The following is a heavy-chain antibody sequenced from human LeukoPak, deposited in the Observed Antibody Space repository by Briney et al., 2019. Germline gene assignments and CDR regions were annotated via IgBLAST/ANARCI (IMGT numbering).Heavy chain of an antibody. J-gene: IGHJ6*02. CDR3: ARAYGYCSSTSCLYYYYGMDV. V-gene: IGHV4-59*01. CDR1: GGSISSYH. D-gene: IGHD2-2*03. Sequence: PSETLSLTCTVSGGSISSYHWSWIRQPPGKGLEWIGYIYYSGSTNYNPSLKRRVTISVDTSKNQFSLKLSSVTAADTAVYYCARAYGYCSSTSCLYYYYGMDVWGQGTTVTVSS. CDR2: IYYSGST.